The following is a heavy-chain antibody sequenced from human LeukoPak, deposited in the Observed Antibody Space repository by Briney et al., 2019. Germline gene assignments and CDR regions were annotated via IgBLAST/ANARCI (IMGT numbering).Heavy chain of an antibody. CDR2: IIPMFGTA. D-gene: IGHD3-3*01. J-gene: IGHJ4*02. CDR1: GGTFSSYA. Sequence: SVKVSCKASGGTFSSYAISWVRQAPGQGLEWMGVIIPMFGTANYAQKFQGRVTITADKSTTTAYMELSSLRSVDTAMYYCAGDRYYDFWSGSHYFDYWGQGTLVTVSS. V-gene: IGHV1-69*06. CDR3: AGDRYYDFWSGSHYFDY.